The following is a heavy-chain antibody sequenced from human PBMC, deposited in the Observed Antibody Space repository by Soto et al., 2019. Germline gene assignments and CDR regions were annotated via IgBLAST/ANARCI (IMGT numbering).Heavy chain of an antibody. Sequence: TLSLTCTFSGGSSSSRGYYWSWIRQHPGKGLEWIGYIYYSGSTYYNPSLKSRVTISVDTSKNQFSLKLSSVTAADTAVYYCARAGGSGSYQGPIDYWGQGTLVTVSS. V-gene: IGHV4-31*03. CDR3: ARAGGSGSYQGPIDY. J-gene: IGHJ4*02. CDR2: IYYSGST. D-gene: IGHD3-10*01. CDR1: GGSSSSRGYY.